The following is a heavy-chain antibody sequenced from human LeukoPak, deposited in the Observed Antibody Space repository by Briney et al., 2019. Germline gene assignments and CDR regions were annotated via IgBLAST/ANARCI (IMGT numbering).Heavy chain of an antibody. J-gene: IGHJ3*02. V-gene: IGHV4-34*01. D-gene: IGHD3-10*01. Sequence: SETLSLTCAVYGGSFSTYYWNWIRQPPGKGLEWIGEINHSGSTYCNPSLKSRVTISVDTSKNQFSLKLSSVTAADTAVYYCARASMVGAFDIWGQGTMVTVSS. CDR1: GGSFSTYY. CDR2: INHSGST. CDR3: ARASMVGAFDI.